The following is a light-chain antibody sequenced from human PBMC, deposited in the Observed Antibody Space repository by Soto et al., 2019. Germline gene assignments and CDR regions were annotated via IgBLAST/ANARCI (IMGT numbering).Light chain of an antibody. J-gene: IGKJ2*01. CDR2: GAS. CDR1: QSVSSN. V-gene: IGKV3-15*01. CDR3: QQYNNWPPYT. Sequence: EIVMTQSPATLSVSPGERATLSCRASQSVSSNLAWYQQKPGQAPRLLIYGASTRATGIPDRFSGSGSGTEFTLTISSLQSGDFAGYYCQQYNNWPPYTFGQGTKLEIK.